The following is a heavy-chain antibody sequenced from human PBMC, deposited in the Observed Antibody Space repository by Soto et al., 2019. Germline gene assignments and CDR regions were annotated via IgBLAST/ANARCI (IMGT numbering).Heavy chain of an antibody. J-gene: IGHJ6*02. CDR3: AKFGFKRWLPGGYYYYGMDV. D-gene: IGHD5-12*01. V-gene: IGHV3-30-3*01. Sequence: QVQLVESGGGVVQPGGSLRLSCTARGFALTPYTLHWVRQAPGKGLEWVAGLSSDGSNSFYPDSVKGRFTISRDNSRNTLYLQLDSLRAEDTAIYYCAKFGFKRWLPGGYYYYGMDVWGQGTTVTVSS. CDR2: LSSDGSNS. CDR1: GFALTPYT.